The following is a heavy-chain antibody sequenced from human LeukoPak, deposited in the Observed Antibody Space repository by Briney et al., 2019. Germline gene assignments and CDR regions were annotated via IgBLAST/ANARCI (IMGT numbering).Heavy chain of an antibody. CDR3: AKGGPHYGSGSYYAFDY. V-gene: IGHV3-30-3*01. J-gene: IGHJ4*02. Sequence: PGGSLRLSCVGSRFTFRNYAMHWVRQSPGRGLEWLAVISYDGDTKYYADSVKGRFTIFRDDSKNTLFLQMNSLRPEDTAVYYCAKGGPHYGSGSYYAFDYWGQGTLVTVSS. D-gene: IGHD3-10*01. CDR2: ISYDGDTK. CDR1: RFTFRNYA.